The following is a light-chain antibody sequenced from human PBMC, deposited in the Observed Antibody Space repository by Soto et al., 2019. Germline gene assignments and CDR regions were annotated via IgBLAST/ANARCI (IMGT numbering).Light chain of an antibody. V-gene: IGKV3-20*01. Sequence: EIVLTQSPGTLSLSPGARATLSCRASQSVRSTYLAWYQQKPGQAPRLLIYGASSRATGIPDRFSGSGSGTDITLTISRLAPEDFPVYYCQQYCSSPYTFGGGAKVEIK. CDR1: QSVRSTY. J-gene: IGKJ4*01. CDR3: QQYCSSPYT. CDR2: GAS.